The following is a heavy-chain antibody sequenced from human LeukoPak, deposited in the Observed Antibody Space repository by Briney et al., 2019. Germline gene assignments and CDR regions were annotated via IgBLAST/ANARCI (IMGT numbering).Heavy chain of an antibody. J-gene: IGHJ4*02. V-gene: IGHV3-73*01. Sequence: GGSLRLSGAASGFTFSGSAMHWVRQASGKGLEWVGRIRSKANSYATAYAASVKGRFTISRDDSKNTAYLQMNSLKTEDTAVYYCTPHCSGGSCFWGQGTLVTVSS. CDR1: GFTFSGSA. D-gene: IGHD2-15*01. CDR2: IRSKANSYAT. CDR3: TPHCSGGSCF.